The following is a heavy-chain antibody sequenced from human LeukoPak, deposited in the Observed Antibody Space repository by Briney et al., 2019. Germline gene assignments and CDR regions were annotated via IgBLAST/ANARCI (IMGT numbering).Heavy chain of an antibody. CDR3: ARQDGSGLYYFDY. D-gene: IGHD3-10*01. V-gene: IGHV5-51*01. J-gene: IGHJ4*02. Sequence: GESLKISCKGSGYSFNYWIGWVRQMPGKGLEWMGIIYPGDCDTTYSPSFQDQVTISSDRSTSTAYLQWSSLKASDSAMYYCARQDGSGLYYFDYWGQGSLVTVSS. CDR2: IYPGDCDT. CDR1: GYSFNYW.